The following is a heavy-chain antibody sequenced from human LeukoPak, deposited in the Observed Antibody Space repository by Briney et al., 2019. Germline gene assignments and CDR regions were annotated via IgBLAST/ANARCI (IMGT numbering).Heavy chain of an antibody. J-gene: IGHJ4*02. V-gene: IGHV3-7*01. CDR2: IKQDGSEK. CDR3: ARDALSVTSFFDY. Sequence: GGSLRLSCSASGFTFSAYTMNWVRQAPGKGLEWVANIKQDGSEKYYVDSVKGRFTISRDNAKNSLYLQMNSLRAEDTAVYYCARDALSVTSFFDYWGQGTLVTVSA. D-gene: IGHD4-17*01. CDR1: GFTFSAYT.